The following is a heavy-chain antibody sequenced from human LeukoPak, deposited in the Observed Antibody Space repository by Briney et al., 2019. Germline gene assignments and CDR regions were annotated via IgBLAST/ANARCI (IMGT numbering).Heavy chain of an antibody. CDR3: ARGRSSMVRGYYYYYMDV. V-gene: IGHV4-34*01. Sequence: SETLSLTCAVYGGSFSGYYWSWIRQSPDKGLEWIGEINHSGRTNYNPSLKSRVTISIDTSKNQFSLKLSSVTAADTAVYYCARGRSSMVRGYYYYYMDVWGKGTTVTISS. CDR1: GGSFSGYY. D-gene: IGHD3-10*01. CDR2: INHSGRT. J-gene: IGHJ6*03.